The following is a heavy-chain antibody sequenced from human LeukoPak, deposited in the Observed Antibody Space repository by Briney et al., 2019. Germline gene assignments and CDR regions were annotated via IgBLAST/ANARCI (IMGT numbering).Heavy chain of an antibody. CDR2: ISSSGSTI. J-gene: IGHJ5*02. V-gene: IGHV3-11*04. Sequence: GGSLRLSCAASGFTFSDYYMSWIRQAPGKGLEWVSYISSSGSTIYYADSVKGRFTISRDNAKNSLYLQMNGLRAKDTAVYYCARDLVGYCSSTSCLNWFDPWGQGTLVTVSS. CDR3: ARDLVGYCSSTSCLNWFDP. D-gene: IGHD2-2*01. CDR1: GFTFSDYY.